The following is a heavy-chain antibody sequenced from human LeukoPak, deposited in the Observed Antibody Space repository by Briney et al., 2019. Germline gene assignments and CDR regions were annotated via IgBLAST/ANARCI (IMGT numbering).Heavy chain of an antibody. D-gene: IGHD6-19*01. V-gene: IGHV3-30*04. Sequence: GRSLRLSCAASAFTFSTYAMHWVRQAPGKGLEWVAVISYDGSNKYYADSVKGRFTISRDNSKNTLYLQMNSLRAEDTAVYYCASRGYSSGWLDYWGQGTLVTVSS. J-gene: IGHJ4*02. CDR3: ASRGYSSGWLDY. CDR1: AFTFSTYA. CDR2: ISYDGSNK.